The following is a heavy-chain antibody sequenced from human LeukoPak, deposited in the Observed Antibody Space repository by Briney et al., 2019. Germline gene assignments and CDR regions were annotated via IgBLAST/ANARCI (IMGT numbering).Heavy chain of an antibody. D-gene: IGHD6-6*01. CDR3: ARDRSSSCF. CDR2: IRTDNGNT. J-gene: IGHJ4*02. Sequence: GASVKVSCKASGYAFTNYGISWVRQAPGQGLEWMGWIRTDNGNTDYAQKFQGRVTMTTDTSTSTAYMELRSLRSDDTAVYYCARDRSSSCFWGQGTLVTVSS. CDR1: GYAFTNYG. V-gene: IGHV1-18*01.